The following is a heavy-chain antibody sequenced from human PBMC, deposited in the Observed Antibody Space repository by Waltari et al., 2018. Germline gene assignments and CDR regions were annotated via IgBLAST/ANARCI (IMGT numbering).Heavy chain of an antibody. CDR3: TRGGNYDFWSHSPFVDP. V-gene: IGHV4-34*01. Sequence: QVQLQQWGAGLLKPSETLSLTCSVSGASFSSYYWGWVRHVPGKGLEWIGQIRHPGNTNYNPSLQSRVAISIDTSRNQFSLRVFSVTAADTGLYFWTRGGNYDFWSHSPFVDPWGQGTQVSVSS. CDR1: GASFSSYY. D-gene: IGHD3-3*01. J-gene: IGHJ5*02. CDR2: IRHPGNT.